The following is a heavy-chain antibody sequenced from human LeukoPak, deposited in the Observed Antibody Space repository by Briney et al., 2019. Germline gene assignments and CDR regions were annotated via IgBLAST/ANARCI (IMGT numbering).Heavy chain of an antibody. J-gene: IGHJ4*02. CDR1: GFGFSSYG. V-gene: IGHV3-33*01. CDR3: ARARNNYDSSGYSALDY. CDR2: LWYDGTNK. Sequence: GGSLRLSCAASGFGFSSYGMHWVRQAPGKGLEWMASLWYDGTNKYYADSVKGRFTISRDNSKNTLYLQMNSLRAEDTAVYYCARARNNYDSSGYSALDYWGQGTLVTVSS. D-gene: IGHD3-22*01.